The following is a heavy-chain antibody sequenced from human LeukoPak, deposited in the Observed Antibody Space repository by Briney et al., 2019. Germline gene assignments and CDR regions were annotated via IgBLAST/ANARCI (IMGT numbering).Heavy chain of an antibody. Sequence: SETLSLTCTVSGGSISSSSYYWGWIRQPPGKGLEWIGSIYYSGSTYYNPSLKSRVTISVDTSKNQFSLKLSSVTAADTAVYYCARHFHGGFDYWGQGTLVTVSS. CDR3: ARHFHGGFDY. J-gene: IGHJ4*02. CDR1: GGSISSSSYY. CDR2: IYYSGST. V-gene: IGHV4-39*01.